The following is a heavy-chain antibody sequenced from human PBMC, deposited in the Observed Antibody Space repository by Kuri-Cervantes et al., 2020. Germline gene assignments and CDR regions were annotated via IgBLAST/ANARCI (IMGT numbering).Heavy chain of an antibody. CDR2: IYHSGST. Sequence: SETLSLPGAVYGMSFSGYYWNWIRQSPGKGLEWIGEIYHSGSTNYNPSLKSRVTISVDTSKNQFSLKLSSVTAADTAVYYCASLGDVAAAGTVFDYWGQGTLVTVSS. D-gene: IGHD6-13*01. CDR1: GMSFSGYY. J-gene: IGHJ4*02. CDR3: ASLGDVAAAGTVFDY. V-gene: IGHV4-34*01.